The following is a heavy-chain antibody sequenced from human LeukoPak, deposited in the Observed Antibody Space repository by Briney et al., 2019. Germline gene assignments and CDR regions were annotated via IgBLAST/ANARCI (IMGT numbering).Heavy chain of an antibody. CDR2: IYRDDSS. D-gene: IGHD6-6*01. CDR3: ARDKGTSYLSSFDY. CDR1: GFTFTTNY. Sequence: PGGSLRLSCAASGFTFTTNYMSWVRQAPGKGLEWVSVIYRDDSSYYSDSVKGGFTISRDNSKNRRYLQMNSLRAADTAVYYCARDKGTSYLSSFDYWGQGTLVTVSS. J-gene: IGHJ4*02. V-gene: IGHV3-53*05.